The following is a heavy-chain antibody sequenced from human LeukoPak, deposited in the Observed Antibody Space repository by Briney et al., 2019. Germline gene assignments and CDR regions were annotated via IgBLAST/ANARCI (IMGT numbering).Heavy chain of an antibody. J-gene: IGHJ4*01. Sequence: GGSLRLSCAASGFTFSSYSMNWVRQAPGKGLEWVSSISSSSSYIYYADSVKGRFTISRDNAKNSLYLQMNSLRAEDTAVYYCARGPYYYGPETYQYFDYWGHGILVTVSS. D-gene: IGHD3-10*01. CDR3: ARGPYYYGPETYQYFDY. CDR1: GFTFSSYS. CDR2: ISSSSSYI. V-gene: IGHV3-21*01.